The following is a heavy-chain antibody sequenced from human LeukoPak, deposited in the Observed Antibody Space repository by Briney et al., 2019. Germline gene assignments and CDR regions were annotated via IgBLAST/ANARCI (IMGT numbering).Heavy chain of an antibody. Sequence: SETLSLACTASGVSLSSYYWSRIRQPPGKGLEWVGYIYSSGSTNYNPSHKSRVTISVDTSKNQFSLKLSSVTAADTAMYYCARSYYDFWSGYGELVFFDCWGQGTLVTVSS. CDR2: IYSSGST. CDR1: GVSLSSYY. J-gene: IGHJ4*02. V-gene: IGHV4-59*01. CDR3: ARSYYDFWSGYGELVFFDC. D-gene: IGHD3-3*01.